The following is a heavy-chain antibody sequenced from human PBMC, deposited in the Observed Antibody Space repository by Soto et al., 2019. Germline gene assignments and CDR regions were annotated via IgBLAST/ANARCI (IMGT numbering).Heavy chain of an antibody. CDR1: GGTFSSYA. CDR3: ANFGLLPQYFQH. CDR2: IIPIFGTA. J-gene: IGHJ1*01. V-gene: IGHV1-69*01. Sequence: QVQLVQSGAEVKKPGSSLKVSCKASGGTFSSYAISWVRQAPGQGLEGMGGIIPIFGTANYAQKFQGRVTITADESTSTAYMELSSLRSEDTAVYYCANFGLLPQYFQHWGQGTLVTVSS. D-gene: IGHD2-21*02.